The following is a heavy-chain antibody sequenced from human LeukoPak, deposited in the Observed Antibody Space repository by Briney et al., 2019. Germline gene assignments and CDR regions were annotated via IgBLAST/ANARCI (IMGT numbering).Heavy chain of an antibody. CDR1: GGSISSYY. CDR2: IYYSGST. CDR3: ARPSYYYDAFDI. V-gene: IGHV4-59*08. D-gene: IGHD3-10*01. Sequence: PSETLSLTCTVSGGSISSYYWSWIRQPPGKGLEWIGYIYYSGSTNYNPSLKSRATISVDTSKNQFSLKLSSVTAADTAVYYCARPSYYYDAFDIWGQGTMVTVSS. J-gene: IGHJ3*02.